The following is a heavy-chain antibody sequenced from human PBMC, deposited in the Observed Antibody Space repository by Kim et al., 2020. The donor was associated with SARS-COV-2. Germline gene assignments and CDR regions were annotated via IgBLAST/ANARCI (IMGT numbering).Heavy chain of an antibody. J-gene: IGHJ4*02. CDR2: ISRDSGHI. CDR1: GFTFSDSA. V-gene: IGHV3-9*01. CDR3: AKDVGPGTASTGY. Sequence: GGSLRLSCETSGFTFSDSAMHWVRQSPGKGLEWVAGISRDSGHIAYADYVKGRVTISRANAKTTIYLQMDSLRLEDTASYYCAKDVGPGTASTGYGGQG.